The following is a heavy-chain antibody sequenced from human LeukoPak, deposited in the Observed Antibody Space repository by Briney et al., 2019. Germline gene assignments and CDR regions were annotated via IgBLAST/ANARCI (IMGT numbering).Heavy chain of an antibody. Sequence: PSETLSLTCAVYGGSFSGYYWSWLRQPPGKGLEWIGEINHSGSTNYNPSLKSRVTISVDTSKNQFSLKLRSVTAADTAVYYCAREGPEYYYDSSSLWDYWGQGTLVTVSS. CDR1: GGSFSGYY. CDR2: INHSGST. J-gene: IGHJ4*02. V-gene: IGHV4-34*01. D-gene: IGHD3-22*01. CDR3: AREGPEYYYDSSSLWDY.